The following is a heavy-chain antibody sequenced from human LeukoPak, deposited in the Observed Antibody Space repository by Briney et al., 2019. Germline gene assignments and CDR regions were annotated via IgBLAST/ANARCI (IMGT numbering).Heavy chain of an antibody. V-gene: IGHV4-4*02. J-gene: IGHJ4*02. D-gene: IGHD1-26*01. CDR1: GGSIMTTNW. Sequence: SETLSLTCAVSGGSIMTTNWWSWVRQPPGKGLEWIGEVHLNGATNYNPSLESRVSMSIDTSENQMSLKLTSVTAADTAIYYCTRESGAFSPFGFWGQGTLVTVSS. CDR3: TRESGAFSPFGF. CDR2: VHLNGAT.